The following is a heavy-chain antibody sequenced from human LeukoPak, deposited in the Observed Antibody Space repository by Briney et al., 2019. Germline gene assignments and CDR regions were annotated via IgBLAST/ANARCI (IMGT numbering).Heavy chain of an antibody. CDR1: GFSLSSRGEG. CDR2: IYWDDDK. Sequence: SGPTLVNPTQTLTLTCTFSGFSLSSRGEGVGWIRQPPGKALEWLALIYWDDDKRYSPSLESRLTITKGTSKNQVVLTMTSVDPVDTATYYCAHSGWDALLTGLGTPNYRFFDYWGQGALVTVSS. V-gene: IGHV2-5*02. CDR3: AHSGWDALLTGLGTPNYRFFDY. J-gene: IGHJ4*02. D-gene: IGHD3-9*01.